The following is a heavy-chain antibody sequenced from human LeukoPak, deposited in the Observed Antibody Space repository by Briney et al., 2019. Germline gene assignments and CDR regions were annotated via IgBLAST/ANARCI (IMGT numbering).Heavy chain of an antibody. J-gene: IGHJ6*03. CDR3: AKKGGFNYYYMDV. CDR1: GFTFSSYG. V-gene: IGHV3-30*02. CDR2: IRYDGSNK. Sequence: GGSLRLSCAASGFTFSSYGMHWVRQAPGKGLEWVAFIRYDGSNKYYADSVKGRFTISRDNSKNTLYLQMNSLRAEDTAVYYCAKKGGFNYYYMDVWGKGTTVTVSS.